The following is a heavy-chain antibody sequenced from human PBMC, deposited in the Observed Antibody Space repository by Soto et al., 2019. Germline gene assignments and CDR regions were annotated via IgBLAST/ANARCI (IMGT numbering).Heavy chain of an antibody. V-gene: IGHV3-7*01. D-gene: IGHD4-4*01. CDR3: ARNVYSNYFSSGSFDY. J-gene: IGHJ4*02. Sequence: PGGSLRLSCAASGFTFSSYWMSWVRQAPGKGLEWVANIKQDGSEKYYVDSVKGRFTISRDNAKNSLYLQMNSLRAEDTAVYYCARNVYSNYFSSGSFDYWGQGTLVTVSS. CDR1: GFTFSSYW. CDR2: IKQDGSEK.